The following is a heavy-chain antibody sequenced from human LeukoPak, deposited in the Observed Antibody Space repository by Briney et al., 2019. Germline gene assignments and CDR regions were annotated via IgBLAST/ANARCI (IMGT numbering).Heavy chain of an antibody. CDR2: INPRGGST. J-gene: IGHJ4*02. D-gene: IGHD4-17*01. CDR3: ARDSADYGDYDY. Sequence: GASVKVSCKASGYTFTGFYMHWVRQAPGQGLDWMGIINPRGGSTSYAQKFQGRVTMTRDTSTSTVYMELSSLRSEDTAVYYCARDSADYGDYDYWGQGTLVTVSS. V-gene: IGHV1-46*01. CDR1: GYTFTGFY.